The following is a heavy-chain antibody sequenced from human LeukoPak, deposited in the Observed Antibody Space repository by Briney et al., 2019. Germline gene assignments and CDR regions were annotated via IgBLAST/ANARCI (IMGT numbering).Heavy chain of an antibody. Sequence: GGSLRPSCAASGFTFSSYGMHWVRQAPGKGLEWVAFIRYDGSNKYYADSVKGRFTISRDNSKNTLYLQMNSLRAEDTAVYYCEVAAPFDYWGQGTLVTVSS. V-gene: IGHV3-30*02. CDR2: IRYDGSNK. J-gene: IGHJ4*02. CDR3: EVAAPFDY. CDR1: GFTFSSYG. D-gene: IGHD2-15*01.